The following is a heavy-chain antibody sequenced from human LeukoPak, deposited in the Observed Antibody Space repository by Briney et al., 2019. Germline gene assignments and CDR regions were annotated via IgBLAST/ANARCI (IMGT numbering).Heavy chain of an antibody. Sequence: GGXXRLSCAASGFTVSSNYMSWVRQAPGKGLEGVSVIYSGGSTYYADSVKGRFTISRDNSKNTLYLQMNSLRAEDTAVYYCARARGYSYGFGYWGQGTLVTVSS. V-gene: IGHV3-66*02. CDR2: IYSGGST. J-gene: IGHJ4*02. CDR3: ARARGYSYGFGY. D-gene: IGHD5-18*01. CDR1: GFTVSSNY.